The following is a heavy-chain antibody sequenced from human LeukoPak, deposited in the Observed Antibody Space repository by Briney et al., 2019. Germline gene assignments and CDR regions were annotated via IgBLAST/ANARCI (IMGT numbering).Heavy chain of an antibody. D-gene: IGHD2-15*01. CDR1: GFTFSGSA. CDR3: TRLAGGDAFDI. J-gene: IGHJ3*02. V-gene: IGHV3-73*01. CDR2: IRSKANGYTT. Sequence: PGGSLRLSCAASGFTFSGSAMHWVRQASGKGREWVGRIRSKANGYTTAYGASVKGRFTISRDDSQRATYVQMNSLKIEDTAVYYCTRLAGGDAFDIWGPGTMVTVSS.